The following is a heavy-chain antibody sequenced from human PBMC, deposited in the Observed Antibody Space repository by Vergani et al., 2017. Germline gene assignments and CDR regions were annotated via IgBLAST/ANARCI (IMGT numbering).Heavy chain of an antibody. J-gene: IGHJ6*01. Sequence: QVQLQESGPGLVKPSETLTLTCDVSDSSIMTNPYWGWFRQSPGKGLEWIGCIHHSGDTHYNSSLKSRVSISIVSSSKFSLSLTSVTAADTAIYYCARHRGSGGFFPSSYFYGRDVWGHRTTVTVCS. CDR2: IHHSGDT. CDR1: DSSIMTNPY. V-gene: IGHV4-38-2*01. CDR3: ARHRGSGGFFPSSYFYGRDV. D-gene: IGHD3-10*01.